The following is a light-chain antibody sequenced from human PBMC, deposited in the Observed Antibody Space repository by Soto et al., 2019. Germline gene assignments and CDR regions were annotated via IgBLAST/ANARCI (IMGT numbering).Light chain of an antibody. Sequence: QSALTQPPSASGSPGQSLTISCTGTSTDVGNYNYVSWYQQHPGKAPKLMISDVNRRPSGVPDRFSGSKSGNTASLTVSELQAEDEADYYCSSYATSTTVLFGGGTKLTVL. J-gene: IGLJ2*01. CDR2: DVN. V-gene: IGLV2-8*01. CDR1: STDVGNYNY. CDR3: SSYATSTTVL.